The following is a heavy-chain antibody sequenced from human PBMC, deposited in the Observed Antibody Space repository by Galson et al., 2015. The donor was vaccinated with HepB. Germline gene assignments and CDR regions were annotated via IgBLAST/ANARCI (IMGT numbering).Heavy chain of an antibody. V-gene: IGHV1-69*13. CDR2: IIPTFGAS. J-gene: IGHJ4*02. D-gene: IGHD3-22*01. CDR1: GGSFFNYA. Sequence: SVKVSCKVSGGSFFNYAISWVRQAPGQGLEWMGGIIPTFGASSYAQNFQDSVTISADESTSTVYMELRSLRSEDTAVYYCATPYYYDSSAPQPQFDSWGQGTLVTVSS. CDR3: ATPYYYDSSAPQPQFDS.